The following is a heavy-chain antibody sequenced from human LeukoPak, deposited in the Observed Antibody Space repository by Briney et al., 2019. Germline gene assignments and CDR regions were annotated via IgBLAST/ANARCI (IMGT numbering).Heavy chain of an antibody. CDR3: ARVGDLGIGYYFDY. CDR1: GGSISSYY. J-gene: IGHJ4*02. V-gene: IGHV4-59*01. D-gene: IGHD2-21*01. CDR2: IYYSGST. Sequence: SETLSLTCTGSGGSISSYYWSWIRQPPGKGLEWIGYIYYSGSTNYNPSLKSRVTISVDTSKNQFSLKLSSVTAADTAVYYCARVGDLGIGYYFDYWGQGTLVTVSS.